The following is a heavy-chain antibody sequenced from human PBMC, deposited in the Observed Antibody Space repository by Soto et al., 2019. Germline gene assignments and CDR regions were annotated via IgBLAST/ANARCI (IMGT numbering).Heavy chain of an antibody. CDR1: GFTFSSYG. D-gene: IGHD2-15*01. CDR3: AKDRRPHEYCSGGSCYNGFAH. Sequence: GGSLRLSCAGSGFTFSSYGIHWVRQAPGKGPEWVALISYDGGNEKYTESVKDRFTISRDDSHNVAYLQMSSLRTEDTAMYYCAKDRRPHEYCSGGSCYNGFAHWGQGTLVTVSS. J-gene: IGHJ4*02. CDR2: ISYDGGNE. V-gene: IGHV3-30*18.